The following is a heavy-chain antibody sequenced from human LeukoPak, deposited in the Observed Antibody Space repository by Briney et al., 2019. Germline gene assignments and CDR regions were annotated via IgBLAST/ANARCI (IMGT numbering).Heavy chain of an antibody. J-gene: IGHJ4*02. D-gene: IGHD3-22*01. CDR2: IYPGDSDT. Sequence: GESLKISCKASGYSFANYWIGWVRQMPGKGLEWMGIIYPGDSDTRYSPSFQGQVTISADKSISTAYLQWSSLKASDTAMYYCARRNYYYDSSGYYYDYWGQGTLVTVSS. CDR3: ARRNYYYDSSGYYYDY. V-gene: IGHV5-51*01. CDR1: GYSFANYW.